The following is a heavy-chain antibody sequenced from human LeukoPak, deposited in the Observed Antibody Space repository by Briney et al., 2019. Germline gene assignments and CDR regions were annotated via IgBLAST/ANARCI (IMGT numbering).Heavy chain of an antibody. CDR3: VRGGYSSGWYA. D-gene: IGHD6-19*01. J-gene: IGHJ4*02. CDR2: IKPDGNEK. V-gene: IGHV3-7*01. Sequence: GGSLRLSCAVSGFTFSHAWMSWVRQAPGKGLEWVANIKPDGNEKYYVDSVKGRFTISRDNAKSSLSLQMNSLRAEDTAVYYCVRGGYSSGWYAWGQGTLVTVSS. CDR1: GFTFSHAW.